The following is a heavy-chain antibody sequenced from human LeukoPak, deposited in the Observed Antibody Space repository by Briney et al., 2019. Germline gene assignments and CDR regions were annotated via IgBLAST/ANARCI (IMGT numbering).Heavy chain of an antibody. V-gene: IGHV4-4*07. CDR1: GGSISSYY. Sequence: PSETLSLTCTVSGGSISSYYWSWIRQPAGKGLEWIGRIYTSGSTNYNPSLKSRVTMSVDTSKNQFSLKLSSVTAADTAVYYCARERGIIPYYDFWSGYAASKGFDPWGQGTLVTVPS. D-gene: IGHD3-3*01. CDR2: IYTSGST. J-gene: IGHJ5*02. CDR3: ARERGIIPYYDFWSGYAASKGFDP.